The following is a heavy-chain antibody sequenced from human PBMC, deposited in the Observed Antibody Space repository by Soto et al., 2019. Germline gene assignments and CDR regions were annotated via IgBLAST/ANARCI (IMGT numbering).Heavy chain of an antibody. D-gene: IGHD2-15*01. Sequence: PSETLSLTCTVSGGSISSGGYYWSWIRQHPGKGLEWIGYIYYSGSTYYSPSLKSRVTISVDTSKNQFSLKLSSVTAADTAVYYCARVRGYCSGGRCLYFAYWGQGTLVTVSS. J-gene: IGHJ4*02. CDR1: GGSISSGGYY. V-gene: IGHV4-31*03. CDR3: ARVRGYCSGGRCLYFAY. CDR2: IYYSGST.